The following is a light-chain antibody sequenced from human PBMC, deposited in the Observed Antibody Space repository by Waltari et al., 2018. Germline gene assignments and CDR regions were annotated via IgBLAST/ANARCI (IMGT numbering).Light chain of an antibody. Sequence: QSALTQPPSASGSPGQSVTIPCPGTRRDVGGLHYVSWYQHHPGKAPKFMIYEVSKRPSGVPDRFSGSKSGNTASLTVSGLQAEDEADYYCSSYAGSNTWVFGGGTKLTVL. CDR1: RRDVGGLHY. CDR3: SSYAGSNTWV. J-gene: IGLJ3*02. V-gene: IGLV2-8*01. CDR2: EVS.